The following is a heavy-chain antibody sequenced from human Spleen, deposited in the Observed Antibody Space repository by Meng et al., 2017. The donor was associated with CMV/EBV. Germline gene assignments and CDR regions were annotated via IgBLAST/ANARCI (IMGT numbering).Heavy chain of an antibody. V-gene: IGHV1-2*02. CDR3: ARDNLPYYYYYGMDV. J-gene: IGHJ6*02. Sequence: ASVKVSCKASGYTFSAYYVHWVRQAPGQGLEWMGWINPSSGGTMYAQKFQGRVTMTRDTSISTAYMELRSLRSDDTAVYYCARDNLPYYYYYGMDVWGQGTTVTVSS. CDR1: GYTFSAYY. CDR2: INPSSGGT.